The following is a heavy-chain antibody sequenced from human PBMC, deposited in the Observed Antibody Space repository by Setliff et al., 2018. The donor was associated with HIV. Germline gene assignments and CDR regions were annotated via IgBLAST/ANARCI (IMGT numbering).Heavy chain of an antibody. CDR2: NSAYNGNT. CDR3: ARMLVWGRFDY. Sequence: ASVKVSCKASGYTFTNYGIRWVRQAPGQGLVWMGWNSAYNGNTNYAPNLRGRVTMTTDRSASTAYMELRSLRSDDTAVYYCARMLVWGRFDYWGQGTLVTVSS. D-gene: IGHD6-13*01. V-gene: IGHV1-18*01. CDR1: GYTFTNYG. J-gene: IGHJ4*02.